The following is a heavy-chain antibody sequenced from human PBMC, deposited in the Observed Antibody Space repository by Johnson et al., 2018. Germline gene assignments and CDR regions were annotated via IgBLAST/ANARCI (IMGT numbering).Heavy chain of an antibody. CDR3: AKDQLLVDYYYYYMFV. CDR2: ISGSGGST. V-gene: IGHV3-23*04. J-gene: IGHJ6*03. CDR1: GFNFSNYA. D-gene: IGHD2-2*01. Sequence: VQLVESGGGLVQPGGSLRLSCAASGFNFSNYAMSWVRQAPGKGLEWVSTISGSGGSTYYADSVKGRFTISRDNSKNTLYLQMNSLRAEDTAVFYCAKDQLLVDYYYYYMFVGGKGTTVTVSS.